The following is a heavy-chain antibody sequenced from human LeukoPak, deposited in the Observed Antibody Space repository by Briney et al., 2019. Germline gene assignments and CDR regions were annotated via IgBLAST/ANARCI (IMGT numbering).Heavy chain of an antibody. J-gene: IGHJ4*02. V-gene: IGHV3-30*03. D-gene: IGHD3-22*01. Sequence: PGGSLRLSCAASGFTFSSYGMHWVRQAPGKGLEWVAVISYDGSNKYYADSVKGRFTISRDNSKNTLYLQMNSLRAEDTAVYYCARGSYDSSGYYPQNFDYWGQGTLVTVSS. CDR2: ISYDGSNK. CDR1: GFTFSSYG. CDR3: ARGSYDSSGYYPQNFDY.